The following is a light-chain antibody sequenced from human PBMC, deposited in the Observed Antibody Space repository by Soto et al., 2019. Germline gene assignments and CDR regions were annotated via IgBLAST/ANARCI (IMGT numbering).Light chain of an antibody. J-gene: IGKJ4*01. CDR1: QGIGPY. Sequence: DVQMTQSPSSLSSFVGERVTITCRASQGIGPYLAWFQQKPGKVPKLLIYATSTLQSGVPSRFSGSGSGTDFTLTINSLQPEDVGTYYCQKYNSAPLTFGGGTKVEIK. CDR2: ATS. CDR3: QKYNSAPLT. V-gene: IGKV1-27*01.